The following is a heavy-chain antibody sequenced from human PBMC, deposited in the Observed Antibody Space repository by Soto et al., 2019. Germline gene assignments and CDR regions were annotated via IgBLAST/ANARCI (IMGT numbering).Heavy chain of an antibody. V-gene: IGHV3-72*01. CDR2: IKNKANSYTT. Sequence: VQLVESGGGLVQPGGSLRLSCAASGFTFSAHYMDWVRQAPGKGLEWVGRIKNKANSYTTEYAASVEGRFTISREDSQNSLNLQMNSLKTEDTAVYYCARVSLVGPSGGRYFDYWGQGSQVAVSS. CDR1: GFTFSAHY. J-gene: IGHJ4*02. D-gene: IGHD1-26*01. CDR3: ARVSLVGPSGGRYFDY.